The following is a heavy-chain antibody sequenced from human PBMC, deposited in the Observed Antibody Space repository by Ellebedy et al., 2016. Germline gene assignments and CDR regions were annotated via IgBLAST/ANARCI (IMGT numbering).Heavy chain of an antibody. CDR2: IIPILGIA. J-gene: IGHJ1*01. V-gene: IGHV1-69*04. CDR1: GGTFSSYA. D-gene: IGHD4-17*01. Sequence: ASVKVSCKASGGTFSSYAISWVRQAPGQGLEWMGRIIPILGIANYAQKFQGRVTITADKSTSTAYMELSSLRSEDTAVYYCARVSHRYGDYLEYFQHWGQGTLVTVSS. CDR3: ARVSHRYGDYLEYFQH.